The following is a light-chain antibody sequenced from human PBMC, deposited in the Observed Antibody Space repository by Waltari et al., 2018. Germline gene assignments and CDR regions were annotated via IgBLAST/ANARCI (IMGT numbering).Light chain of an antibody. V-gene: IGKV3-15*01. CDR2: GAS. CDR3: QQYNNWPLT. CDR1: QSVSSN. J-gene: IGKJ4*01. Sequence: EIVMTQSPANLSVSPGERATISCRASQSVSSNLAWYQQKPGQAPRLLIYGASTRATGLPARFSGSGSGTEFALTISSLQSEDFAVYYCQQYNNWPLTFGGGTKVEIK.